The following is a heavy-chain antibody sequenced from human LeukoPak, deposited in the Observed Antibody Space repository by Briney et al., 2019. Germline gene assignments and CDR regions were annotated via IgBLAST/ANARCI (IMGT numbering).Heavy chain of an antibody. V-gene: IGHV3-48*01. CDR3: AKQLRWPSPDY. Sequence: GGSLRLSCAASGFTFSSYSMNWVRQAPGKGLEWVSYISSSSSTIYYADSVKGRFTIPRDNAKNSLYLQMNSLRAEDTAVYYCAKQLRWPSPDYWGQGTLVTVSS. J-gene: IGHJ4*02. CDR2: ISSSSSTI. D-gene: IGHD4-23*01. CDR1: GFTFSSYS.